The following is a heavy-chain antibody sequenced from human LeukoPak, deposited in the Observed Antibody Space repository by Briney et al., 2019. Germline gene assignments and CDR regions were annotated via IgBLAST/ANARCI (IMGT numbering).Heavy chain of an antibody. CDR1: GVSFSGYY. CDR2: INHSGST. J-gene: IGHJ4*02. CDR3: ARGRYCSSTSCYFDY. Sequence: SESLSLTCAVYGVSFSGYYWSWIRQPPGKGLEWIGEINHSGSTNYNPSLKSRVTISVVTSKNQFSLKLSSVTAADTAVYYCARGRYCSSTSCYFDYWGQGTLVTVSS. V-gene: IGHV4-34*01. D-gene: IGHD2-2*01.